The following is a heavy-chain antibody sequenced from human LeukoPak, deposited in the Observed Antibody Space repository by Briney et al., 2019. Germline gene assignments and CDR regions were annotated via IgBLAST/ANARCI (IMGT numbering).Heavy chain of an antibody. CDR2: MNPNSGNT. J-gene: IGHJ6*03. Sequence: ASVKVSCKASGYTFTSYDINWVRQATGQGLEWMGWMNPNSGNTGYAQKFQGRVTMTRNTSISTAYMELSSLRSEDTAVYYCARGDFDYYGSGSRLGSYYYYMDVWGKGTTVTISS. D-gene: IGHD3-10*01. CDR3: ARGDFDYYGSGSRLGSYYYYMDV. V-gene: IGHV1-8*01. CDR1: GYTFTSYD.